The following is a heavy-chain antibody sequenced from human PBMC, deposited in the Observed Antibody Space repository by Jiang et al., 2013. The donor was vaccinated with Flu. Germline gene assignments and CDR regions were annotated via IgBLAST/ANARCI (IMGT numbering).Heavy chain of an antibody. Sequence: PGRSLRLSCAASGFTFSNYGMHWVRQAPGKGLEWVAVISYDGSNKYYADSVKGRFTISRDNAKNTLYLQMNSLRGEDTAVYYCAKDGRGALYYFDYWGQGTLVTVSS. CDR2: ISYDGSNK. CDR3: AKDGRGALYYFDY. V-gene: IGHV3-30*18. J-gene: IGHJ4*02. D-gene: IGHD3-10*01. CDR1: GFTFSNYG.